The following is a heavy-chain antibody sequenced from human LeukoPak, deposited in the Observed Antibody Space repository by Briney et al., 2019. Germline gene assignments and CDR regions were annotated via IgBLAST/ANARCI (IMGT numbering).Heavy chain of an antibody. Sequence: SVTLSLTCTVSGGSISSYYWSWIRQPPGKGLEWIGYICCSGSTNYNPSLKSRVTISVDTSKNQFSLKLSSVTAADTAVYYCARVGYGYCSSTSCYGRFDYWGQGTLVTVSS. CDR2: ICCSGST. J-gene: IGHJ4*02. V-gene: IGHV4-59*01. CDR1: GGSISSYY. CDR3: ARVGYGYCSSTSCYGRFDY. D-gene: IGHD2-2*03.